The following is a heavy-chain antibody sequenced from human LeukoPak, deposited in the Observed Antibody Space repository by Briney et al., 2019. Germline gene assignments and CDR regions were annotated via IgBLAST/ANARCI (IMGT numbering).Heavy chain of an antibody. CDR2: ISSSSMTV. D-gene: IGHD3-9*01. CDR1: GFTFSAYS. CDR3: AKDVGRYFDWPPQLA. J-gene: IGHJ5*02. V-gene: IGHV3-48*01. Sequence: GGSLRLSCAASGFTFSAYSMTWVRQAPGKGLEWLSYISSSSMTVYSADSVKGRFTISRDNPKNTLSLQMNSLRAEATAVDYCAKDVGRYFDWPPQLAWGQGTLVSVSS.